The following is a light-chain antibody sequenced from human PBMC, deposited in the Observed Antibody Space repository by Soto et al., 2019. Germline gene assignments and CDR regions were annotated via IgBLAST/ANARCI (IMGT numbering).Light chain of an antibody. CDR1: QSIGKSN. CDR3: HQYGSSFT. J-gene: IGKJ3*01. CDR2: ASS. Sequence: ESVLTQSPGTLSLSPGETATLSCRASQSIGKSNLAWYQQKPGQAPRLIMYASSTRVTGLPDRFRGSGSASDFTLTTSRLEPEDFAVYYCHQYGSSFTFGPGTKVEI. V-gene: IGKV3-20*01.